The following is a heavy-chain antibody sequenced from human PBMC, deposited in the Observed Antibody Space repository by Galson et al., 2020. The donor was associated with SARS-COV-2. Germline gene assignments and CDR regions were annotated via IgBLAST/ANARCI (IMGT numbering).Heavy chain of an antibody. CDR3: ARGRSSSGYYMDV. V-gene: IGHV3-48*01. Sequence: GGSLRLSCAASGFTFSTYSMNWVRQAPGKGLEWVSYISSSSSTIYYADSVKGRFTISRDNAKNSLYLQMNSLRAEDTAVCYCARGRSSSGYYMDVWGKGTTVTVSS. J-gene: IGHJ6*03. CDR2: ISSSSSTI. CDR1: GFTFSTYS. D-gene: IGHD6-6*01.